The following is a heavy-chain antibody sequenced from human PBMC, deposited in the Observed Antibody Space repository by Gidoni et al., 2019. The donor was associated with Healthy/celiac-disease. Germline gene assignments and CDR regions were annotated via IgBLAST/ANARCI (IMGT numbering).Heavy chain of an antibody. J-gene: IGHJ5*02. D-gene: IGHD2-2*01. V-gene: IGHV7-4-1*02. CDR3: ARSVVVVPAATAANWFDP. Sequence: HLVHSGSELKKPGPSVQVSCTASVYTFTSYAMNWVRQAPGQGLEWMGWINTNTGNPTYAQGFTGRFVFSLDTSVSTAYLQISSLKAEDTAVYYCARSVVVVPAATAANWFDPWGQGTLVTVSS. CDR2: INTNTGNP. CDR1: VYTFTSYA.